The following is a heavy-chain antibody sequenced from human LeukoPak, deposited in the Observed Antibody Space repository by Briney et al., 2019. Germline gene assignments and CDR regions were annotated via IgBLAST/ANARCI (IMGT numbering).Heavy chain of an antibody. Sequence: PWGSLRLSCAASGFTFSSYSMNWVRQAPGKGLEWVSSISSSSSYIYYADSVKGRFTISRDNAKNSLYLQMNSLRAEDTAVYYCARLLRFLEWSAYYGMDVWGQGTTVTVSS. CDR3: ARLLRFLEWSAYYGMDV. D-gene: IGHD3-3*01. J-gene: IGHJ6*02. V-gene: IGHV3-21*01. CDR1: GFTFSSYS. CDR2: ISSSSSYI.